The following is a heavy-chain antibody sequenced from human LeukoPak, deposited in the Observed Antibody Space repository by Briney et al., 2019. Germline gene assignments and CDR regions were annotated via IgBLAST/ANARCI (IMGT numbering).Heavy chain of an antibody. CDR3: ARGAYCSGGNCYLPLDS. Sequence: SETLSLTCAVYGGSFSGYYWSWIRQPPGKGLEWIGEINHSGSTNYSPSLQSRVTISVDTSKNQFSLKLSSVTAADTAVYYCARGAYCSGGNCYLPLDSWGQGTLVTVSS. V-gene: IGHV4-34*01. CDR1: GGSFSGYY. CDR2: INHSGST. D-gene: IGHD2-15*01. J-gene: IGHJ4*02.